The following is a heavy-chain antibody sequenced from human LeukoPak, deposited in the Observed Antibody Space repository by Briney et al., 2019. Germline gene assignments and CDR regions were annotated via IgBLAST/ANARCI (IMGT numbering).Heavy chain of an antibody. CDR3: ARHESAWRGAFDI. CDR2: INYSGTT. Sequence: SETLSLTCTVSGGSISPYYWSWIRQPPGKGLEYIGYINYSGTTDSNPSLKSRVTISVDTSKNQFSLKPSSVAAADTAVYYCARHESAWRGAFDIWGQGKMVTVSS. V-gene: IGHV4-59*08. CDR1: GGSISPYY. D-gene: IGHD3-3*01. J-gene: IGHJ3*02.